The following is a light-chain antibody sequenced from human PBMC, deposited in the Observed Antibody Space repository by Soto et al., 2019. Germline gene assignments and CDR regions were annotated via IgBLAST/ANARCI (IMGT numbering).Light chain of an antibody. CDR3: SLYYGGAQPHCV. CDR2: STD. V-gene: IGLV7-43*01. CDR1: TGAVTSGHH. Sequence: QTVVTQESSLTVSPGGTVTLTCASSTGAVTSGHHPHWLQQKPGQAPRTVIYSTDNKQDWTPARFSGSLLGGKAALTVSGVQPEVEVESYCSLYYGGAQPHCVFGGGTKLTVL. J-gene: IGLJ2*01.